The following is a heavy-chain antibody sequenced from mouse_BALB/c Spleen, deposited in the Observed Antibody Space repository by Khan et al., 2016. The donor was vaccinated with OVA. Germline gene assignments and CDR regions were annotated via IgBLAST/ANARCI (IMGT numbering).Heavy chain of an antibody. J-gene: IGHJ2*01. V-gene: IGHV3-2*02. CDR3: ARTYGSSYYCFDN. D-gene: IGHD1-1*01. CDR2: ISYSGST. CDR1: GYSITSDYA. Sequence: EVQLQESGPGLVKPSQSLSLTCTVTGYSITSDYAWNWIRQFPENKLEWMGYISYSGSTSYNPSLKSRISITRDTSKNQFFLQLNSVTTEDTATXSRARTYGSSYYCFDNWSQETTLTVSS.